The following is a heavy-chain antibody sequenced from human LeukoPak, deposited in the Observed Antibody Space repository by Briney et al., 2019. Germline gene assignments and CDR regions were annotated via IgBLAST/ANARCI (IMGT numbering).Heavy chain of an antibody. CDR1: GYSISSGYY. Sequence: KPSETLSLTCTVSGYSISSGYYWGWIRQPPGKGLEWIGSIYHSGSTYYNPSLKSRVTISVDTSKNQFSLKLSSVTAADTAVYYCARGSAPFPYFDYWGQGTLVTVSS. J-gene: IGHJ4*02. D-gene: IGHD2/OR15-2a*01. V-gene: IGHV4-38-2*02. CDR2: IYHSGST. CDR3: ARGSAPFPYFDY.